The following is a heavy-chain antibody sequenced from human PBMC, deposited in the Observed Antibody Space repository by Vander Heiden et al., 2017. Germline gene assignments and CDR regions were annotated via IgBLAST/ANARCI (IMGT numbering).Heavy chain of an antibody. D-gene: IGHD6-13*01. CDR3: ARLGSSSWYDHAFDI. Sequence: EVQLVQSGAEVKKPGESLKISCKGSGYSFTSYWIGWVRQMPGKGLGWMGIIYPGDSDTRYSPSFQGQVTISADKSISTAYLQWSSLKASDTAMYYCARLGSSSWYDHAFDIWGQGTMVTVSS. CDR1: GYSFTSYW. CDR2: IYPGDSDT. V-gene: IGHV5-51*01. J-gene: IGHJ3*02.